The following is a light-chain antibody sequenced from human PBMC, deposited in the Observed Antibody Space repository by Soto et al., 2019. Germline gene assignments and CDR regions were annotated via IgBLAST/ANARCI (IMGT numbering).Light chain of an antibody. J-gene: IGKJ5*01. V-gene: IGKV2-29*01. CDR3: QHYGETPIT. CDR2: EVS. CDR1: QSLLHITGETF. Sequence: DVVMTQTPLSLSVAPGQPASISCQSSQSLLHITGETFLFWYLPKPGQSPQLLIYEVSTRVSRVPDRFSGSGSGTDFTLTISRLEPEYFAVYYCQHYGETPITFGLGTRLEI.